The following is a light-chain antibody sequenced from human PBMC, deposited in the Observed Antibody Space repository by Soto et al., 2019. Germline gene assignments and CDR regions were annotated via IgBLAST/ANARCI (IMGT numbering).Light chain of an antibody. CDR1: SGHSNYA. CDR3: QTWGSGIVV. V-gene: IGLV4-69*01. J-gene: IGLJ2*01. Sequence: QLVLTQSPSASASLGASVKLTCTLSSGHSNYAIAWHQQQSEKGPRYLMKLNSDGSHSKGDGIPERFSGSSSGAERYLTISSLQSEDEADYSCQTWGSGIVVFGGGTKLTVL. CDR2: LNSDGSH.